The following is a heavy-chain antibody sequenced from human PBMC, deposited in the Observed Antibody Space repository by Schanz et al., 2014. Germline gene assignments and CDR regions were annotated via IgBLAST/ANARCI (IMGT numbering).Heavy chain of an antibody. J-gene: IGHJ6*02. D-gene: IGHD4-17*01. V-gene: IGHV3-30*02. CDR3: AKDRGGDYEVSYYYGMDV. CDR1: GFRLSTYG. Sequence: QVQLVESGGGVVQPGGSLRLSCAASGFRLSTYGMHWVRQAPGKGLEWVAFIGHDGSDKFYADSVKGRFTISRDNSNNTLSLQMNSLRNEDTAVYYCAKDRGGDYEVSYYYGMDVWGQGTTVTVSS. CDR2: IGHDGSDK.